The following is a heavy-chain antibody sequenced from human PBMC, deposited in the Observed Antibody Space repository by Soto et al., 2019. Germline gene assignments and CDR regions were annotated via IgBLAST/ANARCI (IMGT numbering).Heavy chain of an antibody. D-gene: IGHD3-10*01. CDR1: GFTFSSYA. V-gene: IGHV3-64*01. J-gene: IGHJ6*02. Sequence: GGSLRLSCAASGFTFSSYAMHWVRQAPGKGLEYVSAISSNGGSTYYANSVKGRFTISRDNSKNTLYLQMGSLRAEDMAVYYCARGGITMVRGVIGPHYYGMYVWGQGTTVTVSS. CDR3: ARGGITMVRGVIGPHYYGMYV. CDR2: ISSNGGST.